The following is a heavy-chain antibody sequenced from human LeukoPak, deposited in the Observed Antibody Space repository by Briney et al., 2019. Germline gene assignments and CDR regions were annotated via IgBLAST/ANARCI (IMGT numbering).Heavy chain of an antibody. Sequence: PSETLSLTCTVSDSSITSTYYWAWFRQPPGKGLEWIATVFRLQTVRTFNNPFLESRVTVSLDPSQNQFSLNLTSVTATDTALYFCARVLHAPYLIDSWGQGTLVTVSS. CDR1: DSSITSTYY. CDR2: VFRLQTVRT. J-gene: IGHJ4*02. V-gene: IGHV4-38-2*02. CDR3: ARVLHAPYLIDS. D-gene: IGHD2-8*01.